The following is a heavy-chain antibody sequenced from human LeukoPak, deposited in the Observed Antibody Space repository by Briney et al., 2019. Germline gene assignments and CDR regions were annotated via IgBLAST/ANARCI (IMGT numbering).Heavy chain of an antibody. CDR3: VSLPRTTVTTSGDY. D-gene: IGHD4-17*01. CDR1: GFTFSSYA. V-gene: IGHV3-64D*06. CDR2: ISGSGGAT. Sequence: GGSLRLSCSAAGFTFSSYAMHWVRQAPGKGLEYVSAISGSGGATYYADSVKGRFTISRDNSKNTLYLQMSSLRPEDTAVYYCVSLPRTTVTTSGDYWGQGTLVTVSS. J-gene: IGHJ4*02.